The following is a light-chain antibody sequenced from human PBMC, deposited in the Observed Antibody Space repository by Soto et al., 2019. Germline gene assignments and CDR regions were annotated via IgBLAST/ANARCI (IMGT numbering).Light chain of an antibody. V-gene: IGLV2-14*01. J-gene: IGLJ1*01. Sequence: QSALTQPASLSGSPGQSITISCTGTSIDVSAYNYVSWYQQHPGNAPKLMIFEVSNRPSGVSNRFSGSKSGNTASLTISGLQAEDEADYYCSSYTSSSTYVFGTGTKLTVL. CDR1: SIDVSAYNY. CDR3: SSYTSSSTYV. CDR2: EVS.